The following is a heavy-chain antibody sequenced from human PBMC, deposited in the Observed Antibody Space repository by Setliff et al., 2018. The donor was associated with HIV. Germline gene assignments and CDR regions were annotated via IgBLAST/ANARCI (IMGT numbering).Heavy chain of an antibody. D-gene: IGHD3-3*01. CDR3: ARDERDYDFWNGYSYYMDV. CDR1: GYTFTSYA. J-gene: IGHJ6*03. V-gene: IGHV1-3*01. Sequence: GASVKVSCKASGYTFTSYAMHWVRQAPGQRLEWMGWINAGNGNTKYSQKFQGRLTITRDTSATTVYMELSGLRSEDTAVYYCARDERDYDFWNGYSYYMDVWGKGTTVTV. CDR2: INAGNGNT.